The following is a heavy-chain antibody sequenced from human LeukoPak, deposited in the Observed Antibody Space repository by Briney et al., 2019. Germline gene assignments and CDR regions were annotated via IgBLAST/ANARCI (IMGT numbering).Heavy chain of an antibody. V-gene: IGHV1-69*01. D-gene: IGHD2-2*01. Sequence: GASVKVSCXASGGTFSSYAISWVRQAPGQGLEWMGGIIPIFGTANYAQKFQGRVTITADESTSTAYMELSSLRSEDTAVYYCAMAGSTSYIRAFDYWGLGTLVTVSS. CDR3: AMAGSTSYIRAFDY. CDR1: GGTFSSYA. J-gene: IGHJ4*02. CDR2: IIPIFGTA.